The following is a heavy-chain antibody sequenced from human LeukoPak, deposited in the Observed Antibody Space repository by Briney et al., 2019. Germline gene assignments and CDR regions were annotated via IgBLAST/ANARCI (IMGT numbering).Heavy chain of an antibody. CDR1: GFTFSSYW. V-gene: IGHV3-74*01. Sequence: GGSLRLSCAASGFTFSSYWVHWVRQPPGKGLVGVSRINSDGSTTTYADSVKGRFTISRDNAQNTLYLQMNSLRAEDTAVYYCARGAQGYYYDYMDVWGKGTTVIVSS. D-gene: IGHD2-15*01. J-gene: IGHJ6*03. CDR2: INSDGSTT. CDR3: ARGAQGYYYDYMDV.